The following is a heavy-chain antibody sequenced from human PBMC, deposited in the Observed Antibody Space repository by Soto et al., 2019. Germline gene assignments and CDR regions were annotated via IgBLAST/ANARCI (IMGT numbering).Heavy chain of an antibody. Sequence: TLSLTCAVYGGSFSGYYWSWIRQPPGKGLEWIGEINHSGSTNYNPSLKGRVTISVDTSKNQFSLKLSSVTAADTAVYYCARGGWNYYYGMDVWGQGTTVT. CDR1: GGSFSGYY. V-gene: IGHV4-34*01. CDR2: INHSGST. J-gene: IGHJ6*02. D-gene: IGHD6-19*01. CDR3: ARGGWNYYYGMDV.